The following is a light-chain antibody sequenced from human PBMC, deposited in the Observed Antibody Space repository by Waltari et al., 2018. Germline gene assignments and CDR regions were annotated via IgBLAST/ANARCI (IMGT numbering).Light chain of an antibody. CDR3: SSYTSSSTLVV. CDR2: EVS. CDR1: SRDVGGYNY. J-gene: IGLJ2*01. V-gene: IGLV2-14*01. Sequence: QSALTQPASVLGSPGQSLPISCTGTSRDVGGYNYVSWYQQHPGKAPKLMIDEVSNRPSGVSNRFSGSNSGNTASLTISGLQAEDEADYYCSSYTSSSTLVVFGGGTKRPVL.